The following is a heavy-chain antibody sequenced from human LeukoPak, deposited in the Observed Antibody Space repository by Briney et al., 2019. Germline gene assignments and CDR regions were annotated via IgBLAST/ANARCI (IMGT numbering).Heavy chain of an antibody. Sequence: ASVKVSCKASGYTFSTYTISWVRQAPGQGLEWLGWISAYNGNTYYAQRLQGRVTMITDTSTTTAYMELKSLTSDDTAVYFCARGPHHFYGMDVWGQGTTVTVSS. CDR3: ARGPHHFYGMDV. CDR1: GYTFSTYT. V-gene: IGHV1-18*04. J-gene: IGHJ6*02. D-gene: IGHD1-14*01. CDR2: ISAYNGNT.